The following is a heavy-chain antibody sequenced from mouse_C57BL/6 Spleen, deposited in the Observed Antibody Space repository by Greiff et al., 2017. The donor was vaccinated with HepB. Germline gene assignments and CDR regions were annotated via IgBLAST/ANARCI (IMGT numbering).Heavy chain of an antibody. CDR3: ARGSSYVYYFDY. Sequence: QVQLKQPGTELVKPGASVKLSCKASGYTFTSYWMHWVKQRPGQGLEWIGNINPSNGGTNYNEKFKSKATLTVDKSSSTAYMQLSSLTSEDSAVYYCARGSSYVYYFDYWGQGTTLTVSS. CDR1: GYTFTSYW. J-gene: IGHJ2*01. D-gene: IGHD1-1*01. CDR2: INPSNGGT. V-gene: IGHV1-53*01.